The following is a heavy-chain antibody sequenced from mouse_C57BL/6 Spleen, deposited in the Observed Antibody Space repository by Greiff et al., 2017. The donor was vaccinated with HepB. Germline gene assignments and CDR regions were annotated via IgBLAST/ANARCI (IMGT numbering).Heavy chain of an antibody. CDR1: GFNIKNTY. CDR2: IDPANGNP. CDR3: VGDYGRSFYNYAMDY. D-gene: IGHD1-1*01. J-gene: IGHJ4*01. Sequence: EVQLQQSVAELVRPGASVKLSCTASGFNIKNTYMHWVKQRPEQGLEWIGRIDPANGNPKYAPKFQGKATITADTSSNTAYLKLSSLTSEDTAIYYGVGDYGRSFYNYAMDYWGQGTSVTVSS. V-gene: IGHV14-3*01.